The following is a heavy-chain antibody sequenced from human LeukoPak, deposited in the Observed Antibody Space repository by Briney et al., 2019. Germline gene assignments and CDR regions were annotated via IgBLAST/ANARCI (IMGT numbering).Heavy chain of an antibody. CDR2: INPSGGST. J-gene: IGHJ4*02. Sequence: ASVKVSCKASGYTFTSYYMHWVRQAPGQGLEWMGIINPSGGSTSYAQKFQGRVTMTRDMSTSTVYMELSSLRSEDTAVYYCAREFGRETGFDYWGQGTLVTVSS. V-gene: IGHV1-46*01. CDR1: GYTFTSYY. CDR3: AREFGRETGFDY. D-gene: IGHD3-10*01.